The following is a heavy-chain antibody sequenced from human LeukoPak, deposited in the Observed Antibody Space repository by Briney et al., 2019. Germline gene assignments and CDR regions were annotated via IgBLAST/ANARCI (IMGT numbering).Heavy chain of an antibody. CDR1: GYSISSGYY. J-gene: IGHJ4*02. D-gene: IGHD4-23*01. CDR2: ISYTGIT. CDR3: ARVKAVVTPWVFDY. Sequence: ASETLSLTCTVSGYSISSGYYWGWIRQPPGKGLAWIGSISYTGITNYKPSLKSRVTISVETSKNQFSLKLSSVTAADTAVYFCARVKAVVTPWVFDYWGQGILVTVSS. V-gene: IGHV4-38-2*02.